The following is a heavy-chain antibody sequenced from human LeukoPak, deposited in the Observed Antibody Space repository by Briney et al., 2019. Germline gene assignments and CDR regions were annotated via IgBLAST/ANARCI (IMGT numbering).Heavy chain of an antibody. D-gene: IGHD1-1*01. CDR2: IRGSGGTT. CDR1: GFTFSTYV. J-gene: IGHJ5*02. Sequence: PGGSLRLSCAASGFTFSTYVMSWVRQAPGKGLEWVSVIRGSGGTTYYADSVKGRFTISRDNSENTLYLQMSSLRAEDTAVYYCAKDDSVWNPSAFDPWGQGTLVTVSS. V-gene: IGHV3-23*01. CDR3: AKDDSVWNPSAFDP.